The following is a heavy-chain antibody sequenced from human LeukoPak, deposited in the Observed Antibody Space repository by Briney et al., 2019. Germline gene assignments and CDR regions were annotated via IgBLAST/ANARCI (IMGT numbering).Heavy chain of an antibody. CDR2: IYYSGNI. CDR3: QSRYLEWLLDY. CDR1: GGSISSSSYY. V-gene: IGHV4-39*01. Sequence: SETLSLTCTVSGGSISSSSYYWGWIRQPRGKGLEWIGSIYYSGNIYYNPSLKSRVTIFVDTSKNQFSLKLSSVTAADTAVYYCQSRYLEWLLDYWGQGTLVTVSS. J-gene: IGHJ4*02. D-gene: IGHD3-3*01.